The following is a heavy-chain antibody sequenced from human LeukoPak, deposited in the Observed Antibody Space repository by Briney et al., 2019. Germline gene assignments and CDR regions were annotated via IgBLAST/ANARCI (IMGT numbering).Heavy chain of an antibody. CDR2: IKEDGSEK. Sequence: GGSLRLSCAASGFIFSTYWMSWVRQAPGKGLEWVANIKEDGSEKYYGDSVKGRFTISRDNAKNSLYLQMNSLRAEDTAVYYCARDSSGYQWGQGTLVAVSS. CDR3: ARDSSGYQ. CDR1: GFIFSTYW. D-gene: IGHD3-22*01. V-gene: IGHV3-7*01. J-gene: IGHJ4*02.